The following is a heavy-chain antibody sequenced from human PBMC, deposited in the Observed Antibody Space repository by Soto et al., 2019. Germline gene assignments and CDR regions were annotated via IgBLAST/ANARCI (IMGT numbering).Heavy chain of an antibody. CDR3: ARVCEWLLNCDYYYGMDV. V-gene: IGHV3-21*01. CDR2: ISSSSLYI. J-gene: IGHJ6*02. CDR1: GFTFSTYS. Sequence: EVQLVESGGGLVKPGGSLRLSCAASGFTFSTYSMNWVRQAPGKGLEWVSSISSSSLYIYYADSVKGRFTISRDNAKNSLYLKMNSLRAEDTAVYYCARVCEWLLNCDYYYGMDVWGQGTTVTVSS. D-gene: IGHD1-26*01.